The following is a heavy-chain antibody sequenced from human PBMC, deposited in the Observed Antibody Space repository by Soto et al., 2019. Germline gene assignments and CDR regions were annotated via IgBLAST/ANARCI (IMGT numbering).Heavy chain of an antibody. CDR1: GFTFSNSW. V-gene: IGHV3-15*01. D-gene: IGHD1-1*01. CDR2: IKSKTDGGTT. Sequence: GGSLRLSCAASGFTFSNSWMSWVRQAPGKGLEWVGRIKSKTDGGTTDYAAPVKGRFTISRDDSKNTLYLQMNSLKTEDTAVYYCTTGPFNRNDGNYYYGMDVWGQGTTVTVSS. CDR3: TTGPFNRNDGNYYYGMDV. J-gene: IGHJ6*02.